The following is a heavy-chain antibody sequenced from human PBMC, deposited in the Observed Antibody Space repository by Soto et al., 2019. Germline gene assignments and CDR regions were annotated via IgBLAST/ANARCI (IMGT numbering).Heavy chain of an antibody. V-gene: IGHV3-33*01. Sequence: GGSLRLSCAASGFTFSSYGMHWVRQAPGKGLEWVAVIWYDGSNKYYADSVKGRFTISRDNSKNTLYLQMNSLRAEDTAVYYCARGVLRSFYSSSSDERYYYYYYMDVWGKGTTVTVSS. CDR3: ARGVLRSFYSSSSDERYYYYYYMDV. D-gene: IGHD6-6*01. J-gene: IGHJ6*03. CDR1: GFTFSSYG. CDR2: IWYDGSNK.